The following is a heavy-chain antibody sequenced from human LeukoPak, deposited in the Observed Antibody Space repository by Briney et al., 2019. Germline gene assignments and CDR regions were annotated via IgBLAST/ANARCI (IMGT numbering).Heavy chain of an antibody. D-gene: IGHD3-10*01. J-gene: IGHJ4*02. CDR1: RFTFSSYS. CDR3: ARDLRGVIHFDY. CDR2: ISSSSSSTI. Sequence: GGSLRLSCAASRFTFSSYSMNWVRQAPGKGLEWVSYISSSSSSTIYYADSVKGRFTISRDNAKNSLYLQMNSLRDEDTAVYYCARDLRGVIHFDYWGQGTLVTVSS. V-gene: IGHV3-48*02.